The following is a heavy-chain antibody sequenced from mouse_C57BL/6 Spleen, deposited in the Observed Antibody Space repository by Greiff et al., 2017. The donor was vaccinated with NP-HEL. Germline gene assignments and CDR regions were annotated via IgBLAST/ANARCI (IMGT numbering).Heavy chain of an antibody. CDR3: ARSLYDYDGPWFAY. J-gene: IGHJ3*01. D-gene: IGHD2-4*01. CDR2: IWSGGST. Sequence: VQVVESGPGLVQPSQSLSITCTVSGFSLTSYGVHWVRQSPGKGLEWLGVIWSGGSTDYNAAFISRLSISKDNSKSQVFFKMNSLQADDTAIYYCARSLYDYDGPWFAYWGQGTLVTVSA. V-gene: IGHV2-2*01. CDR1: GFSLTSYG.